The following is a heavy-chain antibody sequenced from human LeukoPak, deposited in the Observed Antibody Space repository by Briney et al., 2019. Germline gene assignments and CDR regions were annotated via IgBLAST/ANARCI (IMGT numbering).Heavy chain of an antibody. CDR3: ASARAPVNYFFDY. CDR2: ISPDGNTA. V-gene: IGHV3-74*01. CDR1: GFTFTNYW. D-gene: IGHD1-20*01. Sequence: GGSLRLSCAASGFTFTNYWMHWVRQAPGKGLVWVSRISPDGNTATYADFVKGRFTLSRDNAKNTLYLQMNSLRAEDTAVYYCASARAPVNYFFDYWGQGALVTVSS. J-gene: IGHJ4*02.